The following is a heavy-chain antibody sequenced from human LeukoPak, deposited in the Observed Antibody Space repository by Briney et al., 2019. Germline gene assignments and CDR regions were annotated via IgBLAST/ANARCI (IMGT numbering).Heavy chain of an antibody. J-gene: IGHJ6*03. Sequence: ASETLSLTCTVSGGPISSYYWSWIRQPPGKGLEWIGYIYYSGSTNYNPSLKSRVTISVDTSKNQFSLKLSSVTAADTAVYYCARVYGDYDYYYYYMDVWGKGTTVTVSS. CDR2: IYYSGST. V-gene: IGHV4-59*01. CDR3: ARVYGDYDYYYYYMDV. D-gene: IGHD4-17*01. CDR1: GGPISSYY.